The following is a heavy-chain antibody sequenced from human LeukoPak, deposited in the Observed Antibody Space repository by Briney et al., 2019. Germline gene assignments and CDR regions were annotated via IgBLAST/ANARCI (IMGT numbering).Heavy chain of an antibody. Sequence: GGSLRLSCAASGFTFSSYSMNWVRQAPGKGLEWVSSIRSSSSYIYYADSVKGRFTISRDNAKNSLYLQMNSLRAEDTAVYYCARVPYCSSTSCSHEYYFDYWGQGTLVTVSS. D-gene: IGHD2-2*01. CDR3: ARVPYCSSTSCSHEYYFDY. CDR2: IRSSSSYI. V-gene: IGHV3-21*01. J-gene: IGHJ4*02. CDR1: GFTFSSYS.